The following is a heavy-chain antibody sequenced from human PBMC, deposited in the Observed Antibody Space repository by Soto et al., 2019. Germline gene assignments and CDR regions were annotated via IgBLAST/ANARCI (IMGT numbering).Heavy chain of an antibody. CDR3: ARPAHMTTVTPFDY. CDR2: IYYSGST. Sequence: QVQLQESGPGLVKPSQTLSLTCTVSGGSISSGDYYWSWIRQPPGKGLEWIGYIYYSGSTYYNPSIESRVTISVDTSKNQISLKLSSVTAADTAVYYCARPAHMTTVTPFDYWGQGTLVTVSS. J-gene: IGHJ4*02. D-gene: IGHD4-17*01. CDR1: GGSISSGDYY. V-gene: IGHV4-30-4*01.